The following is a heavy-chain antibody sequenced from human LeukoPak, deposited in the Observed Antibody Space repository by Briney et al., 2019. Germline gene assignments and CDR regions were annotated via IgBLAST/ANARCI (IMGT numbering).Heavy chain of an antibody. CDR3: ARGGYYDYVWGSYRGPILYYYYYMDV. J-gene: IGHJ6*03. Sequence: GASVKVSCKASGGTFSSYAISWVRQAPGQGLEWMEGIIPIFGTANYAQKFQGRVTITADESTSTAYMELSSLRSEDTAVYYCARGGYYDYVWGSYRGPILYYYYYMDVWGKGTTVTISS. CDR1: GGTFSSYA. D-gene: IGHD3-16*01. CDR2: IIPIFGTA. V-gene: IGHV1-69*13.